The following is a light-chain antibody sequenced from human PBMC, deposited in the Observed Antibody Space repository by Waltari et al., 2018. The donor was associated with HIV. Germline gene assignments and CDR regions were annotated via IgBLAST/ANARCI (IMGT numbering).Light chain of an antibody. CDR1: QSVSSN. J-gene: IGKJ5*01. V-gene: IGKV3-15*01. CDR3: QHYNDWPIT. Sequence: EIVMTPSPATLSVSPGERATLSCRASQSVSSNLAWYQQIPGQAPRLLIYDASTRATGSPARFSGSGSGTEFTLTISSLQSEDFAIYYCQHYNDWPITFGQGTRLEIK. CDR2: DAS.